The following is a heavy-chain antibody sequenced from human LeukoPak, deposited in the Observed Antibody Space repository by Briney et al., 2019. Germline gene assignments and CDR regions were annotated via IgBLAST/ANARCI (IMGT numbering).Heavy chain of an antibody. CDR1: GFSFSDYY. CDR3: ARGLGMATTYYFDY. D-gene: IGHD5-24*01. CDR2: ISSSGSTI. V-gene: IGHV3-11*01. Sequence: GGSLRLSCAASGFSFSDYYMSWIRQAPGKGLEWVSDISSSGSTIYYADSVKGRFTISRDNAKNSLYLQMNSLRAEDTAVYYCARGLGMATTYYFDYWGQGTLVTVSS. J-gene: IGHJ4*02.